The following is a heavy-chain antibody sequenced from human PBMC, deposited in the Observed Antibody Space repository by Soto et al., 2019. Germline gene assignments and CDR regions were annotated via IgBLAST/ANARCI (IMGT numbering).Heavy chain of an antibody. CDR1: GFTFDDYA. CDR2: INWNSDTI. Sequence: SLRLSCAASGFTFDDYAMHWVRQAPGNGLEWVSGINWNSDTIGYADSVKGRFTVSRDNAKGSLLLQMSSLRAEDTAVYFCAMSNSNDLYYHFESWGQGTPVTVSS. D-gene: IGHD3-22*01. J-gene: IGHJ4*02. V-gene: IGHV3-9*01. CDR3: AMSNSNDLYYHFES.